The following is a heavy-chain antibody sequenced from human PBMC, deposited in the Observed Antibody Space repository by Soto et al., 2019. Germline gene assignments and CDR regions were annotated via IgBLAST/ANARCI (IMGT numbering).Heavy chain of an antibody. CDR2: IYYSGMT. Sequence: SETLSLTCTVSGGSISSSSYYWGRIRQPPGKGLEWIGSIYYSGMTYYNPSLKSRVTISVHTSKKQFSLKLRSVTAADTAVYYCAAGVVVTAHCYGMDVGTQGTYVTVAS. J-gene: IGHJ6*02. D-gene: IGHD2-21*02. CDR3: AAGVVVTAHCYGMDV. V-gene: IGHV4-39*01. CDR1: GGSISSSSYY.